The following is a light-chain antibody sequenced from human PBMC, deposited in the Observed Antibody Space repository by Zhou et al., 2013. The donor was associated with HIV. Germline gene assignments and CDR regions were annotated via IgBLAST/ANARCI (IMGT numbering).Light chain of an antibody. Sequence: DIQMTQSPSPLSASLGDRVTITCQASQDIGKRLNWYQQKSGRAPRLLIYDTSNLKTGVPPRFSGSGSGTDFSLTINSLQSEDIATYSCQQYDDLPPTFGGGTKVEIK. CDR2: DTS. J-gene: IGKJ4*01. V-gene: IGKV1-33*01. CDR3: QQYDDLPPT. CDR1: QDIGKR.